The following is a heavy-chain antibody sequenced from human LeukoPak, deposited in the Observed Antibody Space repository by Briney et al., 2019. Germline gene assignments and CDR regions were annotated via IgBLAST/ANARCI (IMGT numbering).Heavy chain of an antibody. CDR3: FRQKAAYEILTGYGFDY. CDR2: INPNSGGT. Sequence: TSVKVSCKASGYTFTGYDMHLVRHAPGQGLECMGWINPNSGGTNYAQKFQGRVTMTRDTSISTAYMELSRLRSDDTAVYFFFRQKAAYEILTGYGFDYWGQGTLVTVSS. J-gene: IGHJ4*02. CDR1: GYTFTGYD. D-gene: IGHD3-9*01. V-gene: IGHV1-2*02.